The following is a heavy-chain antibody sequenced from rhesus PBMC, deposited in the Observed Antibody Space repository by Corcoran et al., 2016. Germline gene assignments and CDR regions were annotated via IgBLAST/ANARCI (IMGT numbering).Heavy chain of an antibody. CDR3: AREGSGSWNPYFDY. J-gene: IGHJ4*01. V-gene: IGHV1S2*01. CDR1: GYTFTDYY. D-gene: IGHD6-25*01. Sequence: VQLVQSGAEVKKPGASVKISCKASGYTFTDYYMHWVRQAPRQGLEWMGWINPYNGNTKNAQKVQGRVTMTRDTSTSTAYMELSSLRSEDTAVYYCAREGSGSWNPYFDYWGQGVLVTVSS. CDR2: INPYNGNT.